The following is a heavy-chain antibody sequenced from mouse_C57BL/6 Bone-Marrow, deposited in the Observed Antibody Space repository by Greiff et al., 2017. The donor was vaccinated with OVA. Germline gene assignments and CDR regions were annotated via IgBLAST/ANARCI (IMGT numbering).Heavy chain of an antibody. V-gene: IGHV5-6*01. Sequence: EVQLVESGGDLVKPGGSLKLSCAASGFTFSSYGMSWVRQTPDKRLEWVATISSGGSYTPYPDSVKGRFTISRDNAKNTLYLQMSSLKSEDTAMYYCARQSYDYAWFAYWGQGTLVTVSA. J-gene: IGHJ3*01. CDR1: GFTFSSYG. CDR3: ARQSYDYAWFAY. CDR2: ISSGGSYT. D-gene: IGHD2-4*01.